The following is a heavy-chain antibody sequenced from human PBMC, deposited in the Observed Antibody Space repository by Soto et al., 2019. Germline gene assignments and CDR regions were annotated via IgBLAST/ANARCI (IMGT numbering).Heavy chain of an antibody. CDR2: VSYSGST. D-gene: IGHD6-19*01. Sequence: SETLSLTCTVSGGSISSYLWGWIRQPPGKGLQWIGSVSYSGSTYYNPSLKSRVTISVDTSKTQSSLRLSSVTAADTAVYYCSRIAVPGPITGFDYWGQGALVTVS. CDR3: SRIAVPGPITGFDY. CDR1: GGSISSYL. V-gene: IGHV4-39*01. J-gene: IGHJ4*02.